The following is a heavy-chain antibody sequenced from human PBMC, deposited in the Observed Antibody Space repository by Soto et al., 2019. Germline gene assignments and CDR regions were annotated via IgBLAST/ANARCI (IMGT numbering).Heavy chain of an antibody. CDR1: GFTFGNYG. CDR2: TSYDGNNK. V-gene: IGHV3-30*18. J-gene: IGHJ4*02. D-gene: IGHD3-16*01. CDR3: AKGGGIAREFDY. Sequence: PGGSLRLSCTGSGFTFGNYGMHCVRQAPGKGLEWVASTSYDGNNKYYAVSLKGRFTISRDNSKKMVYLQMTSLGPEDRAVYYCAKGGGIAREFDYCGQGALVTVSS.